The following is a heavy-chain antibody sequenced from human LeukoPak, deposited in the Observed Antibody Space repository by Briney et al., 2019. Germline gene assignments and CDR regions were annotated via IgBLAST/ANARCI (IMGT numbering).Heavy chain of an antibody. CDR1: GFTFSRYW. J-gene: IGHJ4*02. D-gene: IGHD4-17*01. CDR3: ARDRFEDYGDTELGY. CDR2: IKQDGSAK. V-gene: IGHV3-7*01. Sequence: AGGSLRLSCAASGFTFSRYWMSWVRQAPGKGLEWVANIKQDGSAKYYVDSVKGRFTISRDNAKNSVYLQMNSLRAEDTAVYYCARDRFEDYGDTELGYWGQGALVTVSS.